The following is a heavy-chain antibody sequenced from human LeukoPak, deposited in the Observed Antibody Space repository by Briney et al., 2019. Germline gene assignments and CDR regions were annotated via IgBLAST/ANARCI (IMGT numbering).Heavy chain of an antibody. CDR2: IGYDGSNK. D-gene: IGHD1-26*01. J-gene: IGHJ4*02. V-gene: IGHV3-30*02. Sequence: GGSLRLSCVASGFIFNNYGMYWVRQAPGKGLEWVAFIGYDGSNKYYADSVKGRFIISRDNSKNTLYLQMNSLRPEDMAIYYCAKDGPLGAPHVGPYYFDYWGQGTLVTVSS. CDR1: GFIFNNYG. CDR3: AKDGPLGAPHVGPYYFDY.